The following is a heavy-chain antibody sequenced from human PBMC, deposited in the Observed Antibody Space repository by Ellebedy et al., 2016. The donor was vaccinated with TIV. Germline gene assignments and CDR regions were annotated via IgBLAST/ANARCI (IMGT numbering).Heavy chain of an antibody. CDR2: INPNSGGT. CDR3: ARDVAAAGSGY. J-gene: IGHJ4*02. CDR1: GYTFTGYY. Sequence: AASVKVSCKASGYTFTGYYMHWVRQAPGQGLEWMGWINPNSGGTNYAQKFQGWVTMTRDTSISTAYMELSSLRSEDTAVYYCARDVAAAGSGYWGQGTLVTVSS. V-gene: IGHV1-2*04. D-gene: IGHD6-13*01.